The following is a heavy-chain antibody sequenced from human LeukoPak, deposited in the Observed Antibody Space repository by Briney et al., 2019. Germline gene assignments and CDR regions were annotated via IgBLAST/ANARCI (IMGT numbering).Heavy chain of an antibody. CDR1: GFTFSSYA. V-gene: IGHV3-30-3*01. D-gene: IGHD4-17*01. Sequence: GRSLRLSWAASGFTFSSYAMHWVRQAPGKGLEWVAVISYDGSNKYYADSVKGRFTISRDNSKNTLYLQMNSLRAEDTAVYYCARGGSNYGCFDYWGQGTLVTVSS. J-gene: IGHJ4*02. CDR2: ISYDGSNK. CDR3: ARGGSNYGCFDY.